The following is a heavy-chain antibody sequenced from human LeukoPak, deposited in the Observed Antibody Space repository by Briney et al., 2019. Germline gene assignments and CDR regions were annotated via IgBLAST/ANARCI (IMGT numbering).Heavy chain of an antibody. V-gene: IGHV3-30*02. Sequence: GGSLRLSCAASGFTFNNYGMHWVRQAPGKGLEWLAFIRYDGSNTYYADPVKGRFTVSRDDSKNTLYLQMNSLRGDDTAVYYCAKDGTSYYYIYYWGQGTLVTVSS. J-gene: IGHJ4*02. CDR3: AKDGTSYYYIYY. CDR2: IRYDGSNT. CDR1: GFTFNNYG. D-gene: IGHD2/OR15-2a*01.